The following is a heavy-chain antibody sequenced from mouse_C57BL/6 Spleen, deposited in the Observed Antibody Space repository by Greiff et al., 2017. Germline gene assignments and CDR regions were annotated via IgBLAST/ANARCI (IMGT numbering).Heavy chain of an antibody. Sequence: QVHVKQPGAELVRPGSSVKLSCKASGYTFTSYWMDWVKQRPGQGLEWIGNIYPSDSETHYNQKFKDKATLTVDKSSSTAYMQLSSLTSEDSAVYYCARGVYYGYAAWFAYWGQGTLVTVSA. V-gene: IGHV1-61*01. D-gene: IGHD2-2*01. CDR2: IYPSDSET. CDR1: GYTFTSYW. CDR3: ARGVYYGYAAWFAY. J-gene: IGHJ3*01.